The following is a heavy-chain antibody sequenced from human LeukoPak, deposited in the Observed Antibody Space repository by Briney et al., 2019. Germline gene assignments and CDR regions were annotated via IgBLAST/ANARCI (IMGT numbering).Heavy chain of an antibody. CDR3: AKDLSRYYYDGSGYYDY. V-gene: IGHV3-23*01. D-gene: IGHD3-22*01. CDR2: ISGSGGST. Sequence: GGSLRLSCAASGFTFSSYAMSWVRQAPGKGLEWVSAISGSGGSTYYADSVKGRFTISRDNSKNTLYLQMNSLRAEDTAVYYCAKDLSRYYYDGSGYYDYWGQGTLVTVSS. J-gene: IGHJ4*02. CDR1: GFTFSSYA.